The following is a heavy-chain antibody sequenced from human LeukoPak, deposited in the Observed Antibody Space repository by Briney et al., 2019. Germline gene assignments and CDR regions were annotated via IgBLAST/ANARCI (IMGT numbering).Heavy chain of an antibody. CDR1: GFTFSDYY. J-gene: IGHJ6*03. CDR2: ISSSGSTI. Sequence: GGSLRLSCAASGFTFSDYYMSWIRQAPGKGLEWVSYISSSGSTIYYADSVKGRFTISRDNAKNSLYLQMNSLRAEDTAVYYCASNPLVSSYYYYYYYMDVWGKGTTVTVSS. V-gene: IGHV3-11*04. D-gene: IGHD2-21*01. CDR3: ASNPLVSSYYYYYYYMDV.